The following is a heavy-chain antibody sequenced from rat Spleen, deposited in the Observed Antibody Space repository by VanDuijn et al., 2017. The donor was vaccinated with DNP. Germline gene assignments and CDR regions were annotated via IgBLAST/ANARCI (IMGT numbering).Heavy chain of an antibody. CDR1: GYSLTSNY. V-gene: IGHV3-1*01. CDR2: INYSGYT. J-gene: IGHJ2*01. CDR3: ARGHPPRGFDY. D-gene: IGHD3-8*01. Sequence: EVQLQESGPGLVKPSQSLSLTCSVTGYSLTSNYWGWIRRFPGNQMEWIGHINYSGYTSYNPSLKSRVSISRDTSKNQFFLHLNSVTTEDTATYYCARGHPPRGFDYWGQGVLVSVSS.